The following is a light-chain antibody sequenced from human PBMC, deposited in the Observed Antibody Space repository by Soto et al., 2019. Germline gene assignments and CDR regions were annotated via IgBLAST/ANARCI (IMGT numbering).Light chain of an antibody. J-gene: IGKJ2*01. CDR1: QSVSGW. V-gene: IGKV1-5*01. CDR2: DAS. CDR3: QQYGSYPVT. Sequence: DIQMTQSPSTLSASVGDRVTITCRASQSVSGWVAWYQQRPGKAPKLLVFDASSLDTAVPSRFSGSGSGTEFTLTINSLQPDDFGTYYCQQYGSYPVTFDQGTKLEIK.